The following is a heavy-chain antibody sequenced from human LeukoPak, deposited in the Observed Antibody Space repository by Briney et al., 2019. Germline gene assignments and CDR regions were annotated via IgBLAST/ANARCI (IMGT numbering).Heavy chain of an antibody. V-gene: IGHV3-7*01. CDR3: AKDVVRGELAFDI. J-gene: IGHJ3*02. Sequence: PGGSLRLSCAASGFTFSSYWMSWVRQAPGKGLEWVANIKEDGSEKYYVDSVRGRFTISRDNAQNSLYLQMNSLRAEDTAVYYCAKDVVRGELAFDIWGQGTMVTVSS. D-gene: IGHD3-10*01. CDR2: IKEDGSEK. CDR1: GFTFSSYW.